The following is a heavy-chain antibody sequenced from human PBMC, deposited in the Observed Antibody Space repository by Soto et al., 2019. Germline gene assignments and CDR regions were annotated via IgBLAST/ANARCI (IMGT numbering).Heavy chain of an antibody. Sequence: QVQLVESGGGVVQPGGSLRLSCAASGFTFSYYGFHWVRQAPGKGLEWVAVMHTGGNEKYYVDSVKGRFTVSRDDSRNMVYLVMNGLRAEDTAEYFCARDADTTGHYSHFDLWGRGALVAVS. CDR2: MHTGGNEK. D-gene: IGHD3-9*01. CDR3: ARDADTTGHYSHFDL. J-gene: IGHJ4*02. CDR1: GFTFSYYG. V-gene: IGHV3-33*08.